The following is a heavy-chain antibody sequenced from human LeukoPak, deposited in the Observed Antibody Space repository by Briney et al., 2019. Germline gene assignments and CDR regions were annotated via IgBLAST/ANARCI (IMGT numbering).Heavy chain of an antibody. CDR2: TYYRSKWYN. D-gene: IGHD3-3*01. J-gene: IGHJ5*02. Sequence: SQTPSLTCAISGDSVSSNSAAWNWIRQSPSRGLEWLGRTYYRSKWYNDYAVSVKSRITINPDTSKNQLSLQLNSVTPEDTAVYYCARDRGTADFWSGYPRHNWFDPWGQGTLVTVSS. CDR1: GDSVSSNSAA. V-gene: IGHV6-1*01. CDR3: ARDRGTADFWSGYPRHNWFDP.